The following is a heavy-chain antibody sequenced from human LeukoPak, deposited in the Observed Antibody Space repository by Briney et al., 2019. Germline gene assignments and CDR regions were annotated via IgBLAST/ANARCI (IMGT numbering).Heavy chain of an antibody. D-gene: IGHD3-22*01. Sequence: GGSLRLSCAASGFTFSDYYMSWIRQAPGKGLEWDSYISSGGSTIYYADSVKGRFTISRDNAKNSLYLQMNSLRAEDTDVYYCARDSRTMTENAFDIWGQGTMVTVSS. J-gene: IGHJ3*02. CDR1: GFTFSDYY. CDR3: ARDSRTMTENAFDI. V-gene: IGHV3-11*04. CDR2: ISSGGSTI.